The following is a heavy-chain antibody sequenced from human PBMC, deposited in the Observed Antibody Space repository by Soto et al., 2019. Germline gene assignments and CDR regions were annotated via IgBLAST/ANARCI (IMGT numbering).Heavy chain of an antibody. V-gene: IGHV3-30*18. CDR2: ISYDGSNK. Sequence: QVQLVESGGGVVQPGRSLRLSCAASGFTFSSYGMHWVRQAPGKGLEWVAVISYDGSNKYYADSVKGRFTISRDNSKNTLYLQMNSLRAEDTAVYYCAKDLYSSSWYIYYGMDVWGKGTTVTVSS. CDR3: AKDLYSSSWYIYYGMDV. D-gene: IGHD6-13*01. J-gene: IGHJ6*04. CDR1: GFTFSSYG.